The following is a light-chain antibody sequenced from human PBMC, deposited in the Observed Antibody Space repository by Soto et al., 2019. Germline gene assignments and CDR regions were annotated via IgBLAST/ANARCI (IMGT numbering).Light chain of an antibody. CDR3: LQDYNHPWT. Sequence: AIQMTQSPSSLSASVEDSVTITCRASQGIRNDLGWYQQKPGKAHKLLIYAASSLQSWVPSRFSGGGSGTDFTLTISSLQPEDFATYYCLQDYNHPWTFGQGTKVAI. CDR2: AAS. J-gene: IGKJ1*01. CDR1: QGIRND. V-gene: IGKV1-6*01.